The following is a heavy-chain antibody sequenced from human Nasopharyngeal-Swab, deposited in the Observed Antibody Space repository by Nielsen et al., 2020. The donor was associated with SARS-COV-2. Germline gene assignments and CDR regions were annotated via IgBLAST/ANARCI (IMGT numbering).Heavy chain of an antibody. V-gene: IGHV1-8*01. CDR3: ASVTYYTGMDV. D-gene: IGHD3-3*01. CDR1: GYTLINND. CDR2: MNPNSETT. Sequence: ASVKVSCKTSGYTLINNDIHWVRQATGQGLEWMGWMNPNSETTGSAQKFQGRVTMTWDTSIRTVYMELSSLRSEDTAVYYCASVTYYTGMDVWGQGTTVTVSS. J-gene: IGHJ6*02.